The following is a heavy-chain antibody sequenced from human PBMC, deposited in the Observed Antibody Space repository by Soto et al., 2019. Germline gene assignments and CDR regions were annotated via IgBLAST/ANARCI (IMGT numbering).Heavy chain of an antibody. Sequence: ASVKVSCKASGYTFTSYGFTWVRQAPGQGLEWMGWISAYNGNTNYAQKLQGRVTMTTDTSISTAYMELSSLRSEDTAVYYCARGGGNYYYYYGMDVWGQGTTVTVSS. CDR1: GYTFTSYG. V-gene: IGHV1-18*04. CDR3: ARGGGNYYYYYGMDV. CDR2: ISAYNGNT. J-gene: IGHJ6*02.